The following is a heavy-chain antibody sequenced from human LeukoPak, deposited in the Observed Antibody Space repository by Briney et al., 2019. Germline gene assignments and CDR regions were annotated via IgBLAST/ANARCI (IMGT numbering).Heavy chain of an antibody. D-gene: IGHD3-16*01. CDR1: GGSFSGYY. Sequence: SETLSLTCAVYGGSFSGYYWSWIRQPPGKGLEWIGGINNSGSTNYNPSLKSRATISVDTSKTQSALKLSYESAADTAVYYCARAFEVFRYEYVWGSPYGTYYFDYWGQGTLVTVSS. V-gene: IGHV4-34*01. CDR3: ARAFEVFRYEYVWGSPYGTYYFDY. J-gene: IGHJ4*02. CDR2: INNSGST.